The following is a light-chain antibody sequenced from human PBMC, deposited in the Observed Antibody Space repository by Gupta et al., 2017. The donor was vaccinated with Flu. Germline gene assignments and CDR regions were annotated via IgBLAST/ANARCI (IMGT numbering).Light chain of an antibody. Sequence: SYVLTQPPSVSVAPGQTARITCGGNNIGSKRVHWYQQKPGQAPVVVVYDDSARPSGIPERFAGYNSGNTATLNVNXGXAGDEAXYYWQVWHISSDDMRVVGGGTKLTVL. J-gene: IGLJ3*02. CDR3: QVWHISSDDMRV. CDR2: DDS. CDR1: NIGSKR. V-gene: IGLV3-21*02.